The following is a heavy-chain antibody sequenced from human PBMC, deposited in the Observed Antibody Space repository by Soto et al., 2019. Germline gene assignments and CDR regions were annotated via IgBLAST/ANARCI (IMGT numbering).Heavy chain of an antibody. CDR3: AHTPIAAAAANWFHX. CDR1: GDSVSSNSAA. J-gene: IGHJ5*02. D-gene: IGHD6-13*01. V-gene: IGHV6-1*01. Sequence: LSQTLSLTCSISGDSVSSNSAAWNWIRQSPSRGLECLGRTYYRSKWYNYYAVSVKSRITLNPDTSKNQFSLQLNSVTPEDTAVYYCAHTPIAAAAANWFHXWGQGTMVTVSX. CDR2: TYYRSKWYN.